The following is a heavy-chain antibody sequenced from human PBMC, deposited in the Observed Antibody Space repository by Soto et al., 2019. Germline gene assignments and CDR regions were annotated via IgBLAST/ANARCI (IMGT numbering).Heavy chain of an antibody. CDR1: GFTFSSYG. D-gene: IGHD2-2*01. Sequence: PGGSLRLSCAASGFTFSSYGMHWVRQAPGKGLEWVAVISYDGSNKYYADSVKGRFTISRDNSKNTLYLQMNSLRAEDTAVYYCAKDQYCISTSCYLIGTLDYWGQGTLVTVSS. V-gene: IGHV3-30*18. CDR2: ISYDGSNK. J-gene: IGHJ4*02. CDR3: AKDQYCISTSCYLIGTLDY.